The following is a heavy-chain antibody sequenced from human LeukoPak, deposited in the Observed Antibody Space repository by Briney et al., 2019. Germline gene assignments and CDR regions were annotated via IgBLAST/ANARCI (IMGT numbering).Heavy chain of an antibody. J-gene: IGHJ4*02. Sequence: SETLSLTCTVSGGSLSSYYWSWIRQPPGKGLEWIGYIYYSGSTNYNPSLKSRVTISVDTSKNQFSLKLSSVTAADTAVYYCARGCSSTSCWVDYWGQGTLVTVSS. CDR3: ARGCSSTSCWVDY. CDR1: GGSLSSYY. CDR2: IYYSGST. V-gene: IGHV4-59*01. D-gene: IGHD2-2*01.